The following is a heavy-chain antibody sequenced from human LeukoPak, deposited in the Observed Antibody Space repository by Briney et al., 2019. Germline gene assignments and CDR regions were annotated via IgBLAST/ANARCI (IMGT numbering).Heavy chain of an antibody. CDR2: MSPNSGDT. Sequence: ASVKVSCKASGYTFISYDINWVRQATGQGLEWMGWMSPNSGDTGYAQQFQGRVTMTRDTSIGTAYMELRSLRSEDTAVYYCARDRGWAGYSYGFYYWGQGTLVTVSS. J-gene: IGHJ4*02. CDR3: ARDRGWAGYSYGFYY. D-gene: IGHD5-18*01. CDR1: GYTFISYD. V-gene: IGHV1-8*01.